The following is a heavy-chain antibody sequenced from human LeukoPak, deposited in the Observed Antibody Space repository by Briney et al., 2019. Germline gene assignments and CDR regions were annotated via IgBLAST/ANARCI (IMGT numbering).Heavy chain of an antibody. D-gene: IGHD3-16*01. Sequence: ASETLSLTCTVSGGSISSYYWSWIRQPPGKGLEWIGYIYYSGSTNYNPSLKSRVTISVDTSKNQFSLKLSSVTAADTAVYYCARQGEGYYFDYWGQGTLVTVSS. CDR3: ARQGEGYYFDY. V-gene: IGHV4-59*01. J-gene: IGHJ4*02. CDR2: IYYSGST. CDR1: GGSISSYY.